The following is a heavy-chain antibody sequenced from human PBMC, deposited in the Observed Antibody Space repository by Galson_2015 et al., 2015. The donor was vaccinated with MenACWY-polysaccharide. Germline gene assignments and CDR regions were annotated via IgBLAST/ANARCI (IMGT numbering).Heavy chain of an antibody. D-gene: IGHD1-14*01. CDR3: TPGTPIDN. J-gene: IGHJ4*01. V-gene: IGHV3-15*01. CDR1: GFTFSTFG. Sequence: SLRLSCAASGFTFSTFGMSWVRQAPGKGLEWIGRIKSKSDGGTTDYAAPVKGRFAVSRDDSRNMTYLQMNSLETEDTAVYYCTPGTPIDNWGHGILVTVFS. CDR2: IKSKSDGGTT.